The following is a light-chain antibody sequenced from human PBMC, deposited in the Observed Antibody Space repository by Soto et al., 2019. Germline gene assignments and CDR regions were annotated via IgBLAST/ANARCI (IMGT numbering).Light chain of an antibody. V-gene: IGKV3-20*01. Sequence: EIVLTQSPGTLSLSPGETTTLSCRASDSTLNDYLAWYQQKHGQAPRLLIHDASRRATGIPDRFSGSGYGTDFNLTIARLEPEDFAVYYCQQYGDSPRTFGQGTRLEIK. CDR1: DSTLNDY. CDR2: DAS. J-gene: IGKJ5*01. CDR3: QQYGDSPRT.